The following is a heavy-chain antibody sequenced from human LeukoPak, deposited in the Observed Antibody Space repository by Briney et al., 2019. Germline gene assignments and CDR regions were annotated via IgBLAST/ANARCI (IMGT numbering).Heavy chain of an antibody. CDR2: IYSGGST. Sequence: GGSLRLSCAASGFTVSSNYMSWVRQAPGKGLEWVSVIYSGGSTYYAGSVKGRFTISRDNSKNTLYLQMNSLRAEDTAVYYCAREGGSSGWYGAFDIWGQGTMVTVSS. J-gene: IGHJ3*02. CDR1: GFTVSSNY. CDR3: AREGGSSGWYGAFDI. D-gene: IGHD6-19*01. V-gene: IGHV3-53*01.